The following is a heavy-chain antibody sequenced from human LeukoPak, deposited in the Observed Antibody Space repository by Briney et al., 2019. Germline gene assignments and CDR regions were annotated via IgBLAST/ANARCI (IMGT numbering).Heavy chain of an antibody. J-gene: IGHJ4*02. CDR3: ARKNGLDY. CDR2: IKQDGSEK. Sequence: GSLRLSCAASGFSLSTYWMSWVRQAPGKGLEWVANIKQDGSEKYYVDSVKGRFTISRDNAKNSLYLQMNSLRAEDTAVYYCARKNGLDYWGQGTLVTVSS. CDR1: GFSLSTYW. V-gene: IGHV3-7*01.